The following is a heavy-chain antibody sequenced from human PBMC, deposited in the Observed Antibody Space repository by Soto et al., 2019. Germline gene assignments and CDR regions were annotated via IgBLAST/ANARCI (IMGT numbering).Heavy chain of an antibody. Sequence: ASVKVSCKASGYTFTSYGISWVRQAPGQGLEWMGWISAYNGNTNYAQKLQGRVTMTTDTSTSTAYMELRSLRSDDTAVYYCARVGITGTTIDYYYYYGMDVWGQGTTVTVSS. D-gene: IGHD1-7*01. J-gene: IGHJ6*02. CDR2: ISAYNGNT. V-gene: IGHV1-18*01. CDR3: ARVGITGTTIDYYYYYGMDV. CDR1: GYTFTSYG.